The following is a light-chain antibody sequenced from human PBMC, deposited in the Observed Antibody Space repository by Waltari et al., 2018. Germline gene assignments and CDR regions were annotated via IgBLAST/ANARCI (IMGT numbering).Light chain of an antibody. J-gene: IGKJ1*01. V-gene: IGKV3-20*01. CDR2: GAY. CDR3: QHHVRWPAT. CDR1: QSVNTY. Sequence: YRAIQSVNTYWVWYQQKPGQAPGLVIDGAYTRAAGGPDWFSGSGSGTDFSLTISGLEAEGFAVYYGQHHVRWPATFGQCTKVEI.